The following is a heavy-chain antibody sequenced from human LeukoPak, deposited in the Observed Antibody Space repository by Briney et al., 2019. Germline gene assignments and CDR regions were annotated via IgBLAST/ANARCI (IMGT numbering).Heavy chain of an antibody. Sequence: PSETLSLTCAVYGGSFSGYYWTWIRQPAGKGLEWIGRIYTSGSTDYSPSLKSRVTISLDTSKNQFSLRLSSVTAADTAVYYCARQFDFWGQGTLVTVSS. V-gene: IGHV4-59*10. CDR3: ARQFDF. CDR1: GGSFSGYY. J-gene: IGHJ4*02. CDR2: IYTSGST.